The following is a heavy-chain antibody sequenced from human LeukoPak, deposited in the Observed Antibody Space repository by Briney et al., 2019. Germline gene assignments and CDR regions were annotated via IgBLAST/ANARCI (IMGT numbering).Heavy chain of an antibody. CDR3: ARVDGYPDPFDI. J-gene: IGHJ3*02. CDR1: GYTFNNYG. V-gene: IGHV1-18*01. D-gene: IGHD5-24*01. CDR2: ISAYNGYT. Sequence: EASVKVSCKASGYTFNNYGITWVRQAPGQGLEWMAWISAYNGYTDYAQNFQGRVTMTTDTSTSTAYMELRSLRSDDTAVYYCARVDGYPDPFDIWGQGTMVTVSS.